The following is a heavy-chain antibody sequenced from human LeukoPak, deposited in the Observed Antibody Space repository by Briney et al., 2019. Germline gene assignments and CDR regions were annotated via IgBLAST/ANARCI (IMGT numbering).Heavy chain of an antibody. V-gene: IGHV3-21*01. J-gene: IGHJ3*02. CDR2: ISSSSSYI. Sequence: PGGSLRLSCAASGSTFSSYSMNWVRQAPGKGLEWVSSISSSSSYIYYADSVKGRFTISRDNAKNSLYLQMNSLRAEDTAVYYCARPAATDAFDIWGQGTMVTVSS. CDR3: ARPAATDAFDI. CDR1: GSTFSSYS. D-gene: IGHD2-15*01.